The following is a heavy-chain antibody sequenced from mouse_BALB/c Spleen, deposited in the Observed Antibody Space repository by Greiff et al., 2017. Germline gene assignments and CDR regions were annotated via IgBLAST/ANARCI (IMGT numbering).Heavy chain of an antibody. Sequence: EVQVVESGGGLVKPGGSLKLSCAASGFAFSSYDMSWVRQTPEKRLGWVAYISSGGGSTYYPDTVKGRFTISRDNAKNTLYLQMSSLKSEDTAMYYCARSVSFYYGSSPFAYWGQGTLVTVAA. CDR1: GFAFSSYD. D-gene: IGHD1-1*01. CDR3: ARSVSFYYGSSPFAY. CDR2: ISSGGGST. J-gene: IGHJ3*01. V-gene: IGHV5-12-1*01.